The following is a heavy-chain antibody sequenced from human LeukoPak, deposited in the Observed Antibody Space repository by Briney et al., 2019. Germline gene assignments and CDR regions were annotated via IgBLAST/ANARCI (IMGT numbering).Heavy chain of an antibody. CDR2: IISFLGSQ. V-gene: IGHV1-69*13. J-gene: IGHJ6*02. CDR1: GGTFSSYA. CDR3: ASYYYYYGMDV. Sequence: AVKVSCKASGGTFSSYAISWVRQAPGQGLEWMGGIISFLGSQNYAQKFQGRVTIHADESTSTAYMELSSLRSEDTAVYYCASYYYYYGMDVWGQGTTVTVFS.